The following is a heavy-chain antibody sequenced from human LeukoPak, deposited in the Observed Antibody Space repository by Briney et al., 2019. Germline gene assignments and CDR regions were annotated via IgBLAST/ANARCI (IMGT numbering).Heavy chain of an antibody. CDR3: ARSYYYESSGYYYGSDY. V-gene: IGHV4-61*02. Sequence: SETLSLTCTVSDGSISSGSYYWSWIRQPAGKGLEWIGRIYTSGSTNYNPSLKSRVTISVGTSKNQFSLKLSSVTAADTAVYYCARSYYYESSGYYYGSDYCGQGTLVTVSS. CDR1: DGSISSGSYY. CDR2: IYTSGST. D-gene: IGHD3-22*01. J-gene: IGHJ4*02.